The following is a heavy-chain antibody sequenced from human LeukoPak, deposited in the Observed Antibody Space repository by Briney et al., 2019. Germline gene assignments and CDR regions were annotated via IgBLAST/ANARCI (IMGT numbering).Heavy chain of an antibody. V-gene: IGHV4-34*01. Sequence: SETLSLTCAVYGGSFSGYYWSWIRQPPGKGLEWIGEINHSGSTNYNPPLKSRVTISVDTSKNQFSLKLSSVTAADTAVYYCARFFTFNWGPYYFDYWGQGTLVTVSS. D-gene: IGHD7-27*01. J-gene: IGHJ4*02. CDR2: INHSGST. CDR3: ARFFTFNWGPYYFDY. CDR1: GGSFSGYY.